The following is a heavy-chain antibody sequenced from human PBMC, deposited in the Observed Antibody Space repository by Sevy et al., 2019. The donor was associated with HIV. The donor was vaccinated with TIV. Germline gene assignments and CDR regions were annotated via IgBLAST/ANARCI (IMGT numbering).Heavy chain of an antibody. Sequence: GGSLRLSCAASTFTFGHYAMHWVRQAPGKGLQWVAGISYEGSNEYYTDSVKGRFTISRDNSKNTLNLEMNNLRIEDTALYYCARDWVTPPTAILYYFDFWGQGIPVTVPS. V-gene: IGHV3-30*04. D-gene: IGHD5-18*01. CDR2: ISYEGSNE. J-gene: IGHJ4*02. CDR3: ARDWVTPPTAILYYFDF. CDR1: TFTFGHYA.